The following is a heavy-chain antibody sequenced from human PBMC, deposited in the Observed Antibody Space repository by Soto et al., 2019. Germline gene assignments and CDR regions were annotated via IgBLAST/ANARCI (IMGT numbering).Heavy chain of an antibody. CDR3: ARGSPRDDIVVVPAAGEIDY. D-gene: IGHD2-2*01. V-gene: IGHV4-34*01. CDR1: GGSFSGYY. J-gene: IGHJ4*02. CDR2: INHSGST. Sequence: SETLSLTCAVYGGSFSGYYWSWIRQPPGKGLEWIGEINHSGSTNYNPSLKSRVTISVDTSKNQFSLKLSSVTAADTAVYYCARGSPRDDIVVVPAAGEIDYWGQGTLVTVSS.